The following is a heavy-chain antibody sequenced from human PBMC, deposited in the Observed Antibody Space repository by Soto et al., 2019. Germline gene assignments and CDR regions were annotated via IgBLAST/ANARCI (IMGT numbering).Heavy chain of an antibody. Sequence: GASVKVSCKASGGTFSSYAISWVRQAPGQGLEWMGGIIPIFGTANYAQKFQGRVTITADESTSTAYMELSSLRSEDTAVYYCAREGYSGSKRENYFDYWGQGTLVTVSS. CDR1: GGTFSSYA. D-gene: IGHD1-26*01. J-gene: IGHJ4*02. CDR3: AREGYSGSKRENYFDY. V-gene: IGHV1-69*13. CDR2: IIPIFGTA.